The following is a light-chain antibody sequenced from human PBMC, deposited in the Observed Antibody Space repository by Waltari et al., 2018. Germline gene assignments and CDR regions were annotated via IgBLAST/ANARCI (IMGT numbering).Light chain of an antibody. V-gene: IGLV2-14*03. J-gene: IGLJ2*01. CDR2: DVS. CDR1: SSDDAGYHS. CDR3: SSYTSSSTVV. Sequence: QSALTQPAPVSGSPGQSITLPCTGTSSDDAGYHSVSWYQQHPGKAPKLMIYDVSNRPSGVSNRFSGSKSGNTASLTISGLQAEDEADYYCSSYTSSSTVVFGGGTKLTVL.